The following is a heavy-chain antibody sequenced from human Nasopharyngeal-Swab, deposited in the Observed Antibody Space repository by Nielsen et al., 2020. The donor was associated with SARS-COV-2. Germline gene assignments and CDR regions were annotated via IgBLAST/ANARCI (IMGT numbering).Heavy chain of an antibody. Sequence: AGSLRLSCAASGFTFSSYSINWARQAPGKGLEWVSYISSSVSTIYYADSVKGRFTISRDNAKNSLYLQMNSLRDEDTAVYYCESSGINLNCGGDCYSADIWGQGTMVTVSS. CDR2: ISSSVSTI. J-gene: IGHJ3*02. D-gene: IGHD2-21*02. CDR1: GFTFSSYS. CDR3: ESSGINLNCGGDCYSADI. V-gene: IGHV3-48*02.